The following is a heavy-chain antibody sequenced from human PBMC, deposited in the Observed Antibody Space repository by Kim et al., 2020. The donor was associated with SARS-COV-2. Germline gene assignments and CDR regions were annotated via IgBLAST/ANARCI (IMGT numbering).Heavy chain of an antibody. V-gene: IGHV3-23*01. CDR1: GFTFRNYA. CDR2: ISGGNGGT. CDR3: AKVVGERSPYYFDY. Sequence: GGSLRLSCAASGFTFRNYAMSWVRQAPGKGLEWVSVISGGNGGTAYADSVKGRFTISRDNFKNTLFVEMNSLRAEDTAVYYCAKVVGERSPYYFDYWGQGTPVTVSS. J-gene: IGHJ4*02. D-gene: IGHD4-17*01.